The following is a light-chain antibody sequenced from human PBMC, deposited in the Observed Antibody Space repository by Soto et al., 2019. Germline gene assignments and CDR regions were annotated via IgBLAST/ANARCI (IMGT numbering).Light chain of an antibody. J-gene: IGKJ1*01. V-gene: IGKV2-28*01. CDR3: MQALQHRST. CDR2: LGS. Sequence: NVVTQPPLSLPVTPGEPSPISCRSSQSLLHANGKNYVHWYLQNPGQSPQLLIFLGSNRASGVPDRFSGSGSGTDFTLEISRVEADDVGVYYCMQALQHRSTFGQGTKVDIK. CDR1: QSLLHANGKNY.